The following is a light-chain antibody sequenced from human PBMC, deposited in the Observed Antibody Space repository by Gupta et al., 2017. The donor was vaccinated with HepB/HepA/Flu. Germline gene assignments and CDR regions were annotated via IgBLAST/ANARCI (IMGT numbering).Light chain of an antibody. CDR2: DAS. J-gene: IGKJ4*01. CDR3: QQYDNPLRT. Sequence: DIQMTQSPSSLPASVGDRVTITCQASQDISNYLNWYQQKPGKAPKLLIYDASNLETGVPSRFSGSGSGTDFTFTISSLQPEDIATYYCQQYDNPLRTFGGGTKVEIK. V-gene: IGKV1-33*01. CDR1: QDISNY.